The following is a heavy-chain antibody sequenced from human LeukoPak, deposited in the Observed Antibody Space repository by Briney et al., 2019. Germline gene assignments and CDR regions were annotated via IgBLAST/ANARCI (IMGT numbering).Heavy chain of an antibody. J-gene: IGHJ4*02. Sequence: SETLSLTCIVSGYSIISDYFWGWVRQPPGKGPEWIGSIFHSGSVFYNPSLRSRVTLSIEPSKNRFSLELTSVTAADTAIYCARVVASTSIDSWGQGTLVTVSS. CDR2: IFHSGSV. D-gene: IGHD2-15*01. CDR1: GYSIISDYF. V-gene: IGHV4-38-2*02. CDR3: ARVVASTSIDS.